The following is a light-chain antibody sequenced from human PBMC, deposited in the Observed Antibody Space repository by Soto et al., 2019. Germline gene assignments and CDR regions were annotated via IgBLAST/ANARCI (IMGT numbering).Light chain of an antibody. CDR2: DFS. J-gene: IGLJ1*01. V-gene: IGLV2-14*01. CDR1: SSDVGGYNY. Sequence: QSVLTQPASLSWSPGQSITISCTGTSSDVGGYNYVSWYQQHPSKAPKLMNYDFSNRPSGVSNHFSCSKTGNTASLTISGLQAEDEADYYCSSYTSSSSFVFGTGTRSPS. CDR3: SSYTSSSSFV.